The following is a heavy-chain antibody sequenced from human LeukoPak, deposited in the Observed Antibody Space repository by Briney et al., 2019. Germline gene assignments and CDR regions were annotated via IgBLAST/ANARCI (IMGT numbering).Heavy chain of an antibody. V-gene: IGHV7-4-1*02. D-gene: IGHD2-15*01. J-gene: IGHJ5*02. CDR1: GYTFTSYA. CDR2: INTNTGNP. CDR3: ARGLVVVAATRYHWFDP. Sequence: ASVKVSCKASGYTFTSYAMNWVRQAPGQGLEWMGWINTNTGNPTYAQGFTGRFVFSLDTSVSTAYLQISSLKAEDTAVYYCARGLVVVAATRYHWFDPWGQGTLVTVSS.